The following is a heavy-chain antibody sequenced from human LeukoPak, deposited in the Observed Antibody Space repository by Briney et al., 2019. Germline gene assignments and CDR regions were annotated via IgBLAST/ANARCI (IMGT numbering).Heavy chain of an antibody. J-gene: IGHJ6*02. V-gene: IGHV4-59*12. D-gene: IGHD6-13*01. CDR1: GGSISSYY. CDR2: IYYSGST. Sequence: SETLSLTCTVSGGSISSYYWSCIRQPPGKGLGWSGYIYYSGSTNYNPSLKSRVNISVDTSKNQFSLKLSSVTAADTAVYYCASLIAAAGMPDYGMDVWSQGTTVTVSS. CDR3: ASLIAAAGMPDYGMDV.